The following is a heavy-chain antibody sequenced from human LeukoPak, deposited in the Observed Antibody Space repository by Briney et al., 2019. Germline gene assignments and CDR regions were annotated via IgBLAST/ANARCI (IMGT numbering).Heavy chain of an antibody. CDR1: GFTFSSYS. V-gene: IGHV4-4*07. CDR3: ARDSDFWSGYPQYYMDV. D-gene: IGHD3-3*01. J-gene: IGHJ6*03. Sequence: GSLRLSCAASGFTFSSYSMNWVRQAPGKGLEWIGRIYTSGSTNYNPSLKSRVTMSVDTSKNQFSLKLSSVTAADTAVYYCARDSDFWSGYPQYYMDVWGKGTTVTVSS. CDR2: IYTSGST.